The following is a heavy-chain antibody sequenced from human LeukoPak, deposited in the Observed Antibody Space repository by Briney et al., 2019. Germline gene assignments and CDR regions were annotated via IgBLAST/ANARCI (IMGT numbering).Heavy chain of an antibody. CDR1: GYTFTSYD. J-gene: IGHJ4*02. CDR2: MSPNSGDT. Sequence: ASVKVSCKASGYTFTSYDFNWVRQATGQRPEWMGWMSPNSGDTGYAQKLQGRVTMTTDTSTSTAYMELRSLRSDDTAVYYCGREVAGSSYFDYWGQGTLVTVSS. CDR3: GREVAGSSYFDY. V-gene: IGHV1-8*01. D-gene: IGHD6-19*01.